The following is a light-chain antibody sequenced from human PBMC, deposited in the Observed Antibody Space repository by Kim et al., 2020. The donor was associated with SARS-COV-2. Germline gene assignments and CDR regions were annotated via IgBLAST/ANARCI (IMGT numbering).Light chain of an antibody. CDR1: QSVANDY. CDR2: GAS. V-gene: IGKV3D-20*01. J-gene: IGKJ5*01. Sequence: SPGERATLACGASQSVANDYLAWYQQKPGLAPRLLMYGASSRATGIPDRFSGSRSGTDFTLTISRLEPEDFAVYYCQQYGSSSITFGQGTRLEIK. CDR3: QQYGSSSIT.